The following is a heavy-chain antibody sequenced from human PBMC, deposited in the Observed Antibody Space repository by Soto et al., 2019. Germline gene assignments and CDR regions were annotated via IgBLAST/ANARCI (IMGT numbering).Heavy chain of an antibody. V-gene: IGHV4-59*01. J-gene: IGHJ3*02. CDR2: IYYSGST. Sequence: SETLSLTCTVSGGSISSYYWSWIRQPPGKGLEWIGYIYYSGSTNYNPSLKSRVTISVDTSKNQFSLKLSSVTAADTAVYYCARDSYAYYYGSGSFSDIWGQGTMVTVSS. CDR3: ARDSYAYYYGSGSFSDI. CDR1: GGSISSYY. D-gene: IGHD3-10*01.